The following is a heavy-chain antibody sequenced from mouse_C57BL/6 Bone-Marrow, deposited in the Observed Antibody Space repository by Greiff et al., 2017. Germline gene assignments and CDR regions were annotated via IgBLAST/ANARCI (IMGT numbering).Heavy chain of an antibody. D-gene: IGHD1-1*01. J-gene: IGHJ1*03. CDR1: GYNFNSYW. CDR3: ARSVYCGSSSLNLYFDV. CDR2: IDPSDSYT. V-gene: IGHV1-50*01. Sequence: VQLQQPGAELVKPGASVKLSCKASGYNFNSYWMQWVKQRPGQGLEWIGEIDPSDSYTNYNQKFKGKATLTVDTSSSTAYMQLISLTSEYSAVYYCARSVYCGSSSLNLYFDVWGTGTTVTVSS.